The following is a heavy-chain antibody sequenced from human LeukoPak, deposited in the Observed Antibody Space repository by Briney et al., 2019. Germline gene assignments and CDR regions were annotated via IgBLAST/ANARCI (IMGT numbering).Heavy chain of an antibody. CDR1: GGSIKTYY. CDR2: IYYSGSI. D-gene: IGHD5-18*01. CDR3: ARSGYSYDYAFDI. V-gene: IGHV4-59*01. Sequence: SETLSLTCSVSGGSIKTYYWTWIRQPPGKGLEWIGYIYYSGSINYNPSLKSRVTISVDTSKNQFSLKLSSVTAADTAVYYCARSGYSYDYAFDIWGQGTMVTVSS. J-gene: IGHJ3*02.